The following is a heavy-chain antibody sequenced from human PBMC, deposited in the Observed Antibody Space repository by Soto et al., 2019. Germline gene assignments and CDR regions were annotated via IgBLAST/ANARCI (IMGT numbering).Heavy chain of an antibody. CDR3: ARGCGGDCPSANNWFDP. CDR2: IIPIFGTA. Sequence: QVQLVQSGAEVKKPGSSVKVSCKASGGTFSSYAISWVRQASGQGLEWMGGIIPIFGTANYAQKFQGRVTITADKSTSTAYMELSSLRSEDTAVYYCARGCGGDCPSANNWFDPWGQGTLVTVSS. J-gene: IGHJ5*02. CDR1: GGTFSSYA. D-gene: IGHD2-21*02. V-gene: IGHV1-69*06.